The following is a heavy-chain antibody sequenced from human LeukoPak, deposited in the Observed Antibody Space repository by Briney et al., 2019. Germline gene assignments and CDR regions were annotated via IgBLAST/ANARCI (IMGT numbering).Heavy chain of an antibody. D-gene: IGHD6-13*01. Sequence: GASVKVSCKASGYTFTSYGISWVRQAPGQGLEWMGWISAYNGNTNYALKLQGRVTMTTDTSTSTAYMELRSLRSDDTAVYYCARDWDIAAAGKFDYWGQGTLVTVSS. V-gene: IGHV1-18*04. CDR3: ARDWDIAAAGKFDY. CDR2: ISAYNGNT. J-gene: IGHJ4*02. CDR1: GYTFTSYG.